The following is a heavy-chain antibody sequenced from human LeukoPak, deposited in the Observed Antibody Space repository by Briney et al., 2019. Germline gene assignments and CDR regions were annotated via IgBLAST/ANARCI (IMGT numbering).Heavy chain of an antibody. J-gene: IGHJ6*03. CDR3: ARDSVGYSYGYSIYYYYMDV. CDR1: GGSVNSYY. V-gene: IGHV4-4*07. D-gene: IGHD5-18*01. Sequence: SETLSLTCTVSGGSVNSYYLSWIRQPAGKTLEWIGRIYDGGSTNYNPSLKSRVTMPVDTSKNQFSLKLSSVTAADTAVYYCARDSVGYSYGYSIYYYYMDVWGKGTTVTISS. CDR2: IYDGGST.